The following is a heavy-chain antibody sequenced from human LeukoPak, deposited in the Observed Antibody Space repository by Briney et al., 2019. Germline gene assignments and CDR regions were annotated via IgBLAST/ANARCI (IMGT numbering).Heavy chain of an antibody. CDR2: IYSGGST. V-gene: IGHV3-53*01. CDR3: ARELPRYYSGMDV. CDR1: GFTVSSNY. Sequence: GGSLRLSCAASGFTVSSNYMIWVRQAPGKGLEWVSVIYSGGSTYYADSVKGRFTISRDNAKNTLYLQMNSLRGEDTAVYYCARELPRYYSGMDVWGQGTTVTVSS. J-gene: IGHJ6*02.